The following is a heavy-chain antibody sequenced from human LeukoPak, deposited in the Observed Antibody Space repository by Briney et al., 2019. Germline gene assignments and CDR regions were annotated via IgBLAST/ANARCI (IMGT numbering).Heavy chain of an antibody. V-gene: IGHV3-11*01. J-gene: IGHJ4*02. CDR1: GFTVSYNY. CDR3: ARVHRQWLVEGGYYFDY. CDR2: ISSSGSTM. Sequence: GGSLRLSCAASGFTVSYNYMSWVRQAPGKGLEWVSYISSSGSTMYYADSVKGRFTISRDNAKNSLYLQMNSLRAEDTAVYYCARVHRQWLVEGGYYFDYWGQGTLVTVSS. D-gene: IGHD6-19*01.